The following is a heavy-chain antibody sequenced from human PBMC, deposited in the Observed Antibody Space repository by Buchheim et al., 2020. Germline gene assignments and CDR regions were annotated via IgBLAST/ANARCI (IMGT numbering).Heavy chain of an antibody. V-gene: IGHV4-59*01. CDR2: VHYGGST. D-gene: IGHD5-12*01. CDR3: ARGYDSLDY. J-gene: IGHJ4*02. CDR1: GGSISTNY. Sequence: QVQLQESGPGLVKPSETLSLTCTVSGGSISTNYWSWIRQPPGKGLEWIGYVHYGGSTEYNPSLKSRVTISLDTSEKQISLKLSSVTAADTAVYYCARGYDSLDYWGQGTL.